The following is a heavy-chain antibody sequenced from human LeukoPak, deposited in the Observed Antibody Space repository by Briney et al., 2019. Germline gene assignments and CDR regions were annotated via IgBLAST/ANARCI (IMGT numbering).Heavy chain of an antibody. CDR2: ISSSSSM. Sequence: WGSLKLSCTASGFTFSRYSMSWVRQAPGQGLEWVSYISSSSSMYYAGSVKGRFTISRDDAKNSLYLQMNSLRDEDTAVYYCARPSMVQETNIAAFDSWGQGTLVTVSS. J-gene: IGHJ4*02. CDR1: GFTFSRYS. V-gene: IGHV3-48*02. D-gene: IGHD3-10*01. CDR3: ARPSMVQETNIAAFDS.